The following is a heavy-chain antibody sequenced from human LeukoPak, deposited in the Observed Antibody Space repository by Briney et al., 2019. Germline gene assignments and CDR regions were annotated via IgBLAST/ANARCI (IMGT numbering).Heavy chain of an antibody. CDR3: ARHEDNGDYPLGY. J-gene: IGHJ4*02. CDR2: IYYTGIT. CDR1: GGSISNYY. Sequence: SETLSLTCTVTGGSISNYYWSWIRQPPGKGLEWIGYIYYTGITNYNPSLKSRVTISVDTSRNQLSLQLSSVTAADTAVYYCARHEDNGDYPLGYWGQGTLVTVSS. D-gene: IGHD4-17*01. V-gene: IGHV4-59*08.